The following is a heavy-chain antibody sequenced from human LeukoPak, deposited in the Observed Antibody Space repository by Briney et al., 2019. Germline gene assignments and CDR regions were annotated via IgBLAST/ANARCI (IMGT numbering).Heavy chain of an antibody. Sequence: SETLSLTCAVSGASIFSGNWWSWVRQPPGKGLEWIGEIYHSGRANYNPSLKSRVTISVDTSKNQFSLKLSSVTAADTAVYYCARGHHFEWFGELLHTHFDYWGQGTLVTVSS. V-gene: IGHV4-4*02. D-gene: IGHD3-10*01. CDR1: GASIFSGNW. CDR2: IYHSGRA. J-gene: IGHJ4*02. CDR3: ARGHHFEWFGELLHTHFDY.